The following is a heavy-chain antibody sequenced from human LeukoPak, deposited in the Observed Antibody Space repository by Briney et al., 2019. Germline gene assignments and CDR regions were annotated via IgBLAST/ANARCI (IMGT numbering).Heavy chain of an antibody. CDR2: ISYDGSNK. CDR3: ASLIIEMATDFDY. D-gene: IGHD5-24*01. CDR1: GFTFSSYA. Sequence: PGRSLRLSCAASGFTFSSYAMHWVRQAPGKGLEWVAVISYDGSNKYYADSVKGRFTISRDNSKNTLYLQMNSLRAEDTAVYYCASLIIEMATDFDYWGQGTLVTASS. V-gene: IGHV3-30-3*01. J-gene: IGHJ4*02.